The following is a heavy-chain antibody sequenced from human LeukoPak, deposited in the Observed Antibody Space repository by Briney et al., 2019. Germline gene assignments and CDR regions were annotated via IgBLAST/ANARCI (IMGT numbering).Heavy chain of an antibody. CDR3: ATANRRRDGYNSGFWDY. V-gene: IGHV1-69*13. Sequence: GASVKVSCKASGGTFSSYAISRVRQAPGQGLEWMGGIIPIFDTANYAQKFQGRVTITADESTNTAYMELSSLRSEDTAVFYCATANRRRDGYNSGFWDYWGQGTLVTVSS. J-gene: IGHJ4*02. D-gene: IGHD5-24*01. CDR1: GGTFSSYA. CDR2: IIPIFDTA.